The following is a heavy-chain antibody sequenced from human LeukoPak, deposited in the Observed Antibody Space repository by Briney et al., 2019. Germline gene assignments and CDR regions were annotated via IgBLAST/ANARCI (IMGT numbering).Heavy chain of an antibody. CDR3: ATDLSSSGWDHAPY. D-gene: IGHD6-19*01. Sequence: ASVKVSCKVSGYTLTELSMHWVRQAPGKGLEWMGGFDPEDGETIYAQKFQGRVTMTEDTSTDTAYMELSSLRSEDTAVYYCATDLSSSGWDHAPYWGQGTLVTVSS. J-gene: IGHJ4*02. V-gene: IGHV1-24*01. CDR1: GYTLTELS. CDR2: FDPEDGET.